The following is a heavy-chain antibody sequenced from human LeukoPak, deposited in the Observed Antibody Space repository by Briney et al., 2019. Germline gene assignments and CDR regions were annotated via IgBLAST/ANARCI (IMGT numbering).Heavy chain of an antibody. D-gene: IGHD6-6*01. CDR3: AKDKEGAAHP. V-gene: IGHV3-43*02. J-gene: IGHJ5*02. CDR2: IGSDGTT. CDR1: GFSFSDYA. Sequence: GSLRLSCAASGFSFSDYAMSWVRQAPGKGLEWVPGIGSDGTTHHAESVKGRFTISRDNSKNSLYLQMNSLRTEDTALYYCAKDKEGAAHPWGQGTLVTVSS.